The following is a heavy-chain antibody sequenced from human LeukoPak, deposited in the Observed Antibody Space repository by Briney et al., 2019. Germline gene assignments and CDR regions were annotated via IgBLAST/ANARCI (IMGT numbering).Heavy chain of an antibody. CDR1: GFTFSSYS. CDR2: ISSNSSYI. J-gene: IGHJ6*02. V-gene: IGHV3-21*01. CDR3: AREITANGMDV. Sequence: GGSLRLSCAASGFTFSSYSMNWVRQAPGKGLEWVSSISSNSSYIYYADSVKGRFTISRDNAKNSLYLQMNSLRAEDTAVYYCAREITANGMDVWGQGTTVTVSS. D-gene: IGHD3-10*01.